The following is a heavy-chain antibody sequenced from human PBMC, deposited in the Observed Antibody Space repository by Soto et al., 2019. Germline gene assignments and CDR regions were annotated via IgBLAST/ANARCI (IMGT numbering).Heavy chain of an antibody. J-gene: IGHJ5*02. Sequence: QVQLQQWGAGLLKPSETLSLTCAVYGGSFSGYYWSWIRQPPGKGLEWIGEINHSGSTNYNPSLKNRFTISVAAAKNQFSLRRSSVTAADTAVYYCARDSIPIVLVVITSRVGWFDPWGQGTLVTVSS. CDR3: ARDSIPIVLVVITSRVGWFDP. CDR1: GGSFSGYY. CDR2: INHSGST. V-gene: IGHV4-34*01. D-gene: IGHD3-22*01.